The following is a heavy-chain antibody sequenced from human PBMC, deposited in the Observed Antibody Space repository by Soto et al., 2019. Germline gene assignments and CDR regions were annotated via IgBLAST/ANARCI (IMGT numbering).Heavy chain of an antibody. D-gene: IGHD2-2*01. CDR1: GDTIYCDNYY. J-gene: IGHJ4*02. CDR2: ISYSGKT. CDR3: ARGESMPPSSRASPLDF. V-gene: IGHV4-30-4*01. Sequence: QVELRESGPGLVKPSQTLSLTCTASGDTIYCDNYYWPWIRQPPGRGLELIAYISYSGKTYYKPSLTIRTLTSVDTSKNQLPLRLRSGTAADTAVYFFARGESMPPSSRASPLDFWGQGILVTVSS.